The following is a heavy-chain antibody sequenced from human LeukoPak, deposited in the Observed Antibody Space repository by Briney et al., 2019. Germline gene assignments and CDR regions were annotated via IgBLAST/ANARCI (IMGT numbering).Heavy chain of an antibody. CDR2: ISYDGSNK. CDR3: AKDRYYYGSGSYKSYFDY. V-gene: IGHV3-30*18. CDR1: GFTFSSYG. J-gene: IGHJ4*02. D-gene: IGHD3-10*01. Sequence: PGRSLRLSCAASGFTFSSYGMHWVRQAPGKGPEWVAVISYDGSNKYYADSVKGRFTISRDNSKNTLYLQMNSLRAEDTAVYYCAKDRYYYGSGSYKSYFDYWGQGTLVTVSS.